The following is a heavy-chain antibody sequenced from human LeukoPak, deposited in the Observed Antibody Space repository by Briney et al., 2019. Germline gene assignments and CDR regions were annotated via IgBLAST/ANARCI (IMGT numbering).Heavy chain of an antibody. J-gene: IGHJ3*01. CDR1: GFTFSSYW. Sequence: QPGGSLRLSCAASGFTFSSYWMSWVRQAPGKGLEWVANIKQDGSEKYYVDSVKGRFTISRDNAKNSLYLQMNSLSAEDTAVYYCASLKNSGWGNAFHFWGQGTMVTVSS. CDR3: ASLKNSGWGNAFHF. D-gene: IGHD6-19*01. CDR2: IKQDGSEK. V-gene: IGHV3-7*01.